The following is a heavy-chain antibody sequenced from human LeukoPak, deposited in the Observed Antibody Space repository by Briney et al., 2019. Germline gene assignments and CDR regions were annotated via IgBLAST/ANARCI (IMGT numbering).Heavy chain of an antibody. CDR3: ARGSYYYDSTGYYFDY. CDR2: IYYRGTT. V-gene: IGHV4-30-4*01. CDR1: GDSIKSGDNY. J-gene: IGHJ4*02. D-gene: IGHD3-22*01. Sequence: PSQTLSLTCTVSGDSIKSGDNYWSWLRQSPGKDLEWIGYIYYRGTTSYNPSLKSRITLSVDTSKNQFSLTLSSVTAADTAVYYCARGSYYYDSTGYYFDYWGQGTLVSVSS.